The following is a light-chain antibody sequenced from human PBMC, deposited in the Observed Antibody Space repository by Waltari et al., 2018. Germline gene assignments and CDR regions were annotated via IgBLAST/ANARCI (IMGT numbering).Light chain of an antibody. Sequence: QSVLTQPPSASGTPGQRVTISCSGGSANLGSHTVFWYQQLPGSAPKLLIYANTKRPSGVPDRFSASKSGSSASLAITGLQSEDEADYYCAAWDDSLSGLNWLFGGGTKLTVL. J-gene: IGLJ3*02. CDR2: ANT. CDR1: SANLGSHT. CDR3: AAWDDSLSGLNWL. V-gene: IGLV1-44*01.